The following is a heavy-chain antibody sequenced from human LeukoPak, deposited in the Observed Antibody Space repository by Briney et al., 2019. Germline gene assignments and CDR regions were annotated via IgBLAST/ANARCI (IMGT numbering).Heavy chain of an antibody. Sequence: PGGSLRLSCAASGFTFSSYEMNWVRQAPGKGLEWVSYISSSGSTIYYADPVKGRFTISGDNAKNSLYLQMNSLRAEDTAVYYCARDPIPRIVVVPAAMSNWFDPWGQGTLVTVSS. D-gene: IGHD2-2*01. CDR1: GFTFSSYE. CDR2: ISSSGSTI. CDR3: ARDPIPRIVVVPAAMSNWFDP. V-gene: IGHV3-48*03. J-gene: IGHJ5*02.